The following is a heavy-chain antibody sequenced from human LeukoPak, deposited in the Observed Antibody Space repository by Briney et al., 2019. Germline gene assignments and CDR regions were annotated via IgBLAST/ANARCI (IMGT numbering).Heavy chain of an antibody. D-gene: IGHD1-14*01. J-gene: IGHJ4*02. CDR3: AKDQDRPSYLGYYFDY. Sequence: GGSLRLSCAASGFTFSSYGMHWVRQAPGKGLEWVAVTWYDGSNKYYADSVKGRFTISRDNPKNTLYLQMNSLRAEDTAVYYCAKDQDRPSYLGYYFDYWGQGTLVTVSS. CDR1: GFTFSSYG. CDR2: TWYDGSNK. V-gene: IGHV3-33*06.